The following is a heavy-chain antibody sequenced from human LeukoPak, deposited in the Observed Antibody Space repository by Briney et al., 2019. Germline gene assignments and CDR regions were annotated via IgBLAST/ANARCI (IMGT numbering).Heavy chain of an antibody. CDR3: ARRNYDSGRVKVDY. D-gene: IGHD3-22*01. CDR2: INPGDCDT. CDR1: GFSFSNYW. V-gene: IGHV5-51*01. J-gene: IGHJ4*02. Sequence: GESLKISCQGLGFSFSNYWLGWVRPMPGKGLGWIEIINPGDCDTRYSPSFRGQVTISADTSNSPAYLQWSSLKASDTAMYYCARRNYDSGRVKVDYWGQGTQVTVSS.